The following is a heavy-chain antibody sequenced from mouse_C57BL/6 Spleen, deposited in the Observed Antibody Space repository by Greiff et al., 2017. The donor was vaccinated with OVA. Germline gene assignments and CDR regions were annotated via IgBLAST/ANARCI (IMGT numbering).Heavy chain of an antibody. J-gene: IGHJ2*01. CDR2: IYPGDGDT. Sequence: QVQLKESGPELVKPGASVKISCKASGYAFSSSWMNWVKQRPGKGLEWIGRIYPGDGDTNYNGKFKGKATLTADKSSSTAYMQLSSLTSEDSAVYFCARKLRGCDYWGQGTTLTVSS. V-gene: IGHV1-82*01. D-gene: IGHD1-1*01. CDR1: GYAFSSSW. CDR3: ARKLRGCDY.